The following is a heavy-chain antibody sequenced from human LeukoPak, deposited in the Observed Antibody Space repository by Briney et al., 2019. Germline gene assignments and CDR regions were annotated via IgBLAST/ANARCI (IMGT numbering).Heavy chain of an antibody. D-gene: IGHD2-21*02. V-gene: IGHV4-59*01. CDR1: GGSISSYY. Sequence: SETLSLTCTVSGGSISSYYWSWIRQPPGKGLEWIGYIYYSGSTNYNPSLKSRVTISVDTSKNQFSLKLSSVTAADTAVYYCARPVVTATYWYFDLWGRGTLVTVSS. CDR3: ARPVVTATYWYFDL. CDR2: IYYSGST. J-gene: IGHJ2*01.